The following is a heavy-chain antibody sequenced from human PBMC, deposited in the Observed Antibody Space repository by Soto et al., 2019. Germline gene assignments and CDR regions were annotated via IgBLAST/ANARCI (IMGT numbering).Heavy chain of an antibody. J-gene: IGHJ4*02. Sequence: SETLSLTCTVSGGSISSYYWSWIRQPPGKGLEWIGYIYYSGSTNYNPSLKSRVTISVDTSKNQFSLKLSSVTAADTAVYYCASSYYYDSSGSFHFDYWGQGTLVTVSS. CDR1: GGSISSYY. CDR3: ASSYYYDSSGSFHFDY. CDR2: IYYSGST. V-gene: IGHV4-59*01. D-gene: IGHD3-22*01.